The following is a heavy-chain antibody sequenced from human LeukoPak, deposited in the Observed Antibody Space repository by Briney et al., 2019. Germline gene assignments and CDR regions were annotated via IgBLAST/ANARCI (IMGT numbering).Heavy chain of an antibody. D-gene: IGHD3-10*01. CDR3: AREDYYGSGSYCTDY. CDR1: GYTFTHYF. J-gene: IGHJ4*02. CDR2: INPNSGGT. V-gene: IGHV1-2*02. Sequence: ASVKVSCKASGYTFTHYFAHWVRQAPGQGLQWMGWINPNSGGTNYAQKFQGRVTMTRDTSISTAYMELSRLRSDDTAVYYCAREDYYGSGSYCTDYWGQGTLVTVSS.